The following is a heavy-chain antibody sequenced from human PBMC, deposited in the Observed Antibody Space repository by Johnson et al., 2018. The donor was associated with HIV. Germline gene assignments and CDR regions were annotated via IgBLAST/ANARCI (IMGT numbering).Heavy chain of an antibody. V-gene: IGHV3-30*02. J-gene: IGHJ3*02. Sequence: QEQLVESGGGVVQPGGSLRLSCAASGFTFSSYGMHWVRQAPGKGLEWLAFIRYDGSNKYYADSVKGRFTISRDNSKNTLYLQMNSLRAEDTALYYCAKEIRVRGRYDAFDIWGQGTMVTVSS. CDR1: GFTFSSYG. CDR3: AKEIRVRGRYDAFDI. D-gene: IGHD3-10*01. CDR2: IRYDGSNK.